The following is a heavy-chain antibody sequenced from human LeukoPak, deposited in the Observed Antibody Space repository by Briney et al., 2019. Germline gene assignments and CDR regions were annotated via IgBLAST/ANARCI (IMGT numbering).Heavy chain of an antibody. V-gene: IGHV4-4*07. CDR3: ARVGLDVGRYYYMDV. CDR1: GVSITSSY. Sequence: NPSESLSLACTVSGVSITSSYGSWIRQPAGKGLEWVGQIFASGTTNYNSSLRSRVTMSVDTSKNQFSLSLNSVAAADTAVYYCARVGLDVGRYYYMDVWGEGNTVTVSS. J-gene: IGHJ6*03. D-gene: IGHD2-15*01. CDR2: IFASGTT.